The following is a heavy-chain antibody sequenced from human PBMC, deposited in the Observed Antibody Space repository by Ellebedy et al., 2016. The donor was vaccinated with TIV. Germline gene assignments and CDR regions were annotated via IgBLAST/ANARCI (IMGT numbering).Heavy chain of an antibody. CDR1: GGSISSGGYY. D-gene: IGHD3-22*01. V-gene: IGHV4-61*08. CDR3: ARDRMYYYDSSGSYQYYGMDV. Sequence: SETLSLTXTVSGGSISSGGYYWTWIRQPPGKGLEWIGCIDDSGRTNYNSSLKSRVTISVDTSKNQFSLKLTSLTAADTAVYYCARDRMYYYDSSGSYQYYGMDVWGQGTTVTVSS. J-gene: IGHJ6*02. CDR2: IDDSGRT.